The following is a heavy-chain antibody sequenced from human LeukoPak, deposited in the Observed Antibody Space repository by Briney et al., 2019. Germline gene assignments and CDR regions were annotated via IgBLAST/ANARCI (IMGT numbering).Heavy chain of an antibody. Sequence: GGSLRLSCAASGFTFPNAWMNWARQAPGKGLEWVASINHNGNVNYYVDSVKGRFTISRDNAKNSLYLQMSNSRAEDTAVYFCARGGGLDVWGQGATVTVSS. V-gene: IGHV3-7*03. CDR2: INHNGNVN. CDR3: ARGGGLDV. J-gene: IGHJ6*02. D-gene: IGHD3-16*01. CDR1: GFTFPNAW.